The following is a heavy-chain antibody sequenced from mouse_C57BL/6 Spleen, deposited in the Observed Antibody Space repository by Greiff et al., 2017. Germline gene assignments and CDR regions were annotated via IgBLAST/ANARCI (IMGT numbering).Heavy chain of an antibody. Sequence: VQLQQSGPVLVKPGASVKMSCKASGYTFTDYYMNWVKQSHGKSLEWIGVINPYNGGTSYNQKFKGKATLTVDKSSSTAYLELNSLTSEDSAVYYCARALITTVVATDAMDYWGQGTSVTVSS. CDR2: INPYNGGT. CDR1: GYTFTDYY. D-gene: IGHD1-1*01. J-gene: IGHJ4*01. CDR3: ARALITTVVATDAMDY. V-gene: IGHV1-19*01.